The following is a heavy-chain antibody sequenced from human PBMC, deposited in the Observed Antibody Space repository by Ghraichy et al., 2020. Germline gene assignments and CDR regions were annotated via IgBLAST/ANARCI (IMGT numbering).Heavy chain of an antibody. V-gene: IGHV3-23*01. CDR1: GFTFSSYA. CDR2: ISGSGGTT. Sequence: GGSLRLSCAASGFTFSSYAINWVRQAPGKGLEWVSGISGSGGTTYYADSVKGRFTISRDNSKNTLYLQMNSLRADDTAVFYCAKGGYSLYYFAYWGQGTLVTVSS. CDR3: AKGGYSLYYFAY. J-gene: IGHJ4*02. D-gene: IGHD4-23*01.